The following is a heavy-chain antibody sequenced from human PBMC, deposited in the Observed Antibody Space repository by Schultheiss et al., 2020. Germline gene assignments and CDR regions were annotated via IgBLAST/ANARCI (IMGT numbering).Heavy chain of an antibody. CDR3: ARDHCSGGSCFGY. CDR2: IYHSGST. D-gene: IGHD2-15*01. CDR1: GGSISSSNW. Sequence: GSLRLSCAVSGGSISSSNWWSWVRQPPGKGLEWIGEIYHSGSTNYNPSLKSRVTISVDKSKNQFSLKLSSVTAADTAVYYCARDHCSGGSCFGYWGQGTLVTVSS. J-gene: IGHJ4*02. V-gene: IGHV4-4*02.